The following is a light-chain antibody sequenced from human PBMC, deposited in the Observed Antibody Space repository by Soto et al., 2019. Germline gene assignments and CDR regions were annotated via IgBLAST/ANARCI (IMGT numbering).Light chain of an antibody. J-gene: IGKJ1*01. CDR2: VAS. V-gene: IGKV1-39*01. Sequence: DIHMTQSPSSLSASVGDRFTITCRASQSITTFLNWYQQKPGKAPKLLIYVASRLQSGVPSRFSGSGSGTDFTLTISSLQPEDFATYYCLQDHDDSWTFGQGTKVDIK. CDR1: QSITTF. CDR3: LQDHDDSWT.